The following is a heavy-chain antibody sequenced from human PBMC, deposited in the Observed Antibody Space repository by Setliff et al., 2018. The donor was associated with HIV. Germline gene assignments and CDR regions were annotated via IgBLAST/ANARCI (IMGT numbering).Heavy chain of an antibody. J-gene: IGHJ4*02. D-gene: IGHD5-12*01. CDR2: IKQDGSEN. CDR3: AREALSRDGYSYFDY. CDR1: GFTFSSRW. V-gene: IGHV3-7*01. Sequence: PGGSLRLSCAASGFTFSSRWMTWVRQAPGKGLEWVANIKQDGSENYFVDSVKGRFTISRDNTRSSLLLHMDSLTAEDTAVYYCAREALSRDGYSYFDYWGQGTLVTVS.